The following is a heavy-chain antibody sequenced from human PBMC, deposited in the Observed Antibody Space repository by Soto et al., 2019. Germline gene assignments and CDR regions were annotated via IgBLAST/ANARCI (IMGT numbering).Heavy chain of an antibody. J-gene: IGHJ4*02. D-gene: IGHD6-19*01. CDR1: GVRLSDYF. CDR3: AGLAYSSAVF. Sequence: GASAKVSCKESGVRLSDYFMHWVRQARGQRLEWIGWIVVGSGTTNYAQRFQERVTITRDMSTSTAYMELSSLRSEDTAVYYCAGLAYSSAVFWGQRTGVTVSS. V-gene: IGHV1-58*02. CDR2: IVVGSGTT.